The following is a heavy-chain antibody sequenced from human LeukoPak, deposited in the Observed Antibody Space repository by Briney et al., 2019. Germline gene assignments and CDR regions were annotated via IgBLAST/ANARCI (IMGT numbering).Heavy chain of an antibody. CDR1: GFTFGDYW. J-gene: IGHJ4*02. Sequence: GGSLRLSCAASGFTFGDYWMSWVRQAPGKGLEWVSAISGSGGSTYYADSVKGRFTISRDNSKNTLYLQMNSLRAEDTAVYYCARETGVVITGPSDYWGQGTLVTVSS. V-gene: IGHV3-23*01. D-gene: IGHD3-3*01. CDR3: ARETGVVITGPSDY. CDR2: ISGSGGST.